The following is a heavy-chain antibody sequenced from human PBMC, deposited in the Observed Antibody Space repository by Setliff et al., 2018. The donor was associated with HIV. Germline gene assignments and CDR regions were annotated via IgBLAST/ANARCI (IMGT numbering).Heavy chain of an antibody. CDR1: GGSFSGYY. CDR3: AGSSAWYRGTDF. J-gene: IGHJ1*01. CDR2: IYYNGNT. D-gene: IGHD6-19*01. Sequence: SETLSLTCAVYGGSFSGYYWSWIRQPPGKGLEWVGSIYYNGNTFYNQSLQSRVTISLDTSKNQFSLRLNSVTAADTAVYYCAGSSAWYRGTDFWGRGTLVTVSS. V-gene: IGHV4-34*01.